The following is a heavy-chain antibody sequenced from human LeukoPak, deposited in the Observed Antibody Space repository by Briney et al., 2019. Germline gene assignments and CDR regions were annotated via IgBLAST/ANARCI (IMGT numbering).Heavy chain of an antibody. CDR1: GFTFSGYS. CDR3: ARGETSWTLPNDY. J-gene: IGHJ4*02. V-gene: IGHV3-21*01. Sequence: GGSLRLSCAASGFTFSGYSMNWVRQAPGKGLEWVSSITSSSSYIYYADSVKGRLTISSDNAKNSLYLQMNSLRAEDTAVYYCARGETSWTLPNDYWGQGTLVTVSS. CDR2: ITSSSSYI. D-gene: IGHD2-2*01.